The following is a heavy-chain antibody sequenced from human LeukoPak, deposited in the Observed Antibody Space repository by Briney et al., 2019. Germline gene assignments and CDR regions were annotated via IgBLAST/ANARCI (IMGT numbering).Heavy chain of an antibody. Sequence: SETLSLTCAVYGGSFSGYYWSWIRQPPGKGLEWIGENDHSGSTNYNPSLKSRVTISVDTSKNQFSLKLSSVTAADTAVYYCAGNIAARLDYWGQGTLVTVSS. V-gene: IGHV4-34*01. J-gene: IGHJ4*02. CDR2: NDHSGST. CDR3: AGNIAARLDY. CDR1: GGSFSGYY. D-gene: IGHD6-6*01.